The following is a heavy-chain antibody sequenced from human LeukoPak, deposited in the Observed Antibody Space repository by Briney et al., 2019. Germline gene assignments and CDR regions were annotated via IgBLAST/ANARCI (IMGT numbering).Heavy chain of an antibody. CDR1: GGSFSGYY. V-gene: IGHV4-34*01. J-gene: IGHJ4*02. CDR2: INHSGST. CDR3: ARVSPWLQTLPD. D-gene: IGHD5-24*01. Sequence: SETLSLTCAVYGGSFSGYYWSWIRQPPGKGLEWIGEINHSGSTDYNPSLKSRVTISVDTSKNQFSLKLSSVTAADTAVYYCARVSPWLQTLPDRGQGTLVTVSS.